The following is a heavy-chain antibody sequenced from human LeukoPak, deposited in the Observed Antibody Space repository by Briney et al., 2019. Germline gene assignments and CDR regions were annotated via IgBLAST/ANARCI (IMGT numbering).Heavy chain of an antibody. CDR3: AKSMVSLYGMDV. CDR1: GFTFSSYC. J-gene: IGHJ6*02. CDR2: IRYDGSNK. Sequence: GGSLRLSCAASGFTFSSYCMHWVRQAPGKGLEWVAFIRYDGSNKYYADSVKGLFTISRDNSKNTLYLKMNSLRAEDTAVYYCAKSMVSLYGMDVWGQGTTVTVSS. V-gene: IGHV3-30*02. D-gene: IGHD5-18*01.